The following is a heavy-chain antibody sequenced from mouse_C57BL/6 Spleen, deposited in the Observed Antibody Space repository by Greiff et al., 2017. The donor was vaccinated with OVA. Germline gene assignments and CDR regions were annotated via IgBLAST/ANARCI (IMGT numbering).Heavy chain of an antibody. J-gene: IGHJ2*01. V-gene: IGHV1-50*01. CDR1: GYTFTSYW. D-gene: IGHD2-2*01. CDR3: ARGGYDPY. Sequence: VQLQQPGAELVKPGASVKLSCKASGYTFTSYWMQWVKQRPGQGLEWIGEIDPSDSYTNYNQKFKGKATLTVDTSSSTAYMQPSSLTSEDSAVYYCARGGYDPYWGQGTTLTVSS. CDR2: IDPSDSYT.